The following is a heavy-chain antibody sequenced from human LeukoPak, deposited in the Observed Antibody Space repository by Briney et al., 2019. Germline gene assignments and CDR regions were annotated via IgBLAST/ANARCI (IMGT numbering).Heavy chain of an antibody. Sequence: GGSLRLSCAASGFTFSSYGMHWVRQAPGKGLEWVAVIWYDGSNKYYADSVKGRFTISRDNSKNTLYLQMNSLRAEDTAVYYCASIQLRAERGSFDYWGQGTLVTVSS. CDR2: IWYDGSNK. CDR3: ASIQLRAERGSFDY. CDR1: GFTFSSYG. V-gene: IGHV3-33*01. D-gene: IGHD2-2*01. J-gene: IGHJ4*02.